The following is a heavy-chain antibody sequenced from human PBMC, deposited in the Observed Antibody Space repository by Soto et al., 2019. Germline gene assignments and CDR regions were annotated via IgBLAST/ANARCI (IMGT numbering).Heavy chain of an antibody. V-gene: IGHV1-69*06. CDR3: ARERRSDFWSGYTHLFFDY. CDR2: IIPIFGTA. D-gene: IGHD3-3*01. J-gene: IGHJ4*02. Sequence: SVKVSCKASGGTFSSYAISRVRQAPGQGLEWMGGIIPIFGTANYAQKFQGRVTITADKSTSTAYMELSSLRSEDTAVYYCARERRSDFWSGYTHLFFDYWGQGTLVTVSS. CDR1: GGTFSSYA.